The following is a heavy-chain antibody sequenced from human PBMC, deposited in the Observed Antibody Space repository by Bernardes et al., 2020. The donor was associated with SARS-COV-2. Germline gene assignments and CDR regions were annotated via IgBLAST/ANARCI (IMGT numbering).Heavy chain of an antibody. CDR3: AGYGSGSYKWFDP. CDR2: ISGSGGST. D-gene: IGHD3-10*01. V-gene: IGHV3-23*01. J-gene: IGHJ5*02. CDR1: GFTFSSYA. Sequence: GGSLRLSCAASGFTFSSYAMTWVRQAPGKGLEWVSTISGSGGSTYYADSVKGRFTISRDNSKNTLYLQMNSLRAEDTAVFYCAGYGSGSYKWFDPWGQGNLVTVSS.